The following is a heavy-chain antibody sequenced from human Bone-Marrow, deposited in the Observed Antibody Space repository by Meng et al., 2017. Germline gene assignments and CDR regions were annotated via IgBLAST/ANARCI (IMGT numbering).Heavy chain of an antibody. D-gene: IGHD6-13*01. CDR3: AREAYSTSLSSATGFDY. V-gene: IGHV4-34*01. CDR2: INHNERT. J-gene: IGHJ4*02. CDR1: GGSFSGFY. Sequence: QVQLRQWGAGLLKPSETLSLTCAVYGGSFSGFYWNWFRQPPGKGLEWIAEINHNERTNINPSLKSRVTILADTSKNQFSLKVRSVTAADTAVYYCAREAYSTSLSSATGFDYWGQGTLVTVSS.